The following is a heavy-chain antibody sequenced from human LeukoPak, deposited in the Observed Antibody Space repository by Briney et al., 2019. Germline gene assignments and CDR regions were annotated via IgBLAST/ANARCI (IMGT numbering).Heavy chain of an antibody. J-gene: IGHJ3*02. CDR3: ARHADGHNLITAFDI. CDR1: GDSISSNYYY. V-gene: IGHV4-39*01. CDR2: INYSGST. D-gene: IGHD3-10*01. Sequence: PSETLSLTCSVSGDSISSNYYYWGWIRQPPGKGLEWFGSINYSGSTHYHPSLKSRVTISVDTSKTQFSLKLNSVTAADTAVYYCARHADGHNLITAFDIWGQGTMVTVSS.